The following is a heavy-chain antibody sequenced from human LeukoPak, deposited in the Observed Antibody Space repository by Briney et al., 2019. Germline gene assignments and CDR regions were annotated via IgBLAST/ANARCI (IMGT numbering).Heavy chain of an antibody. J-gene: IGHJ4*02. CDR3: AKDLGKEWSLPFHSSSSGEVFDY. D-gene: IGHD6-6*01. CDR2: ISGSGGSA. Sequence: PGGSLRLSCAASGFTFSSYAMSWVRQAPGKGLEWVSAISGSGGSAYYADSVKGRFTISRDNSKNTLYLQMNSLRAEDTAVYYCAKDLGKEWSLPFHSSSSGEVFDYWGQGTLVTVSS. CDR1: GFTFSSYA. V-gene: IGHV3-23*01.